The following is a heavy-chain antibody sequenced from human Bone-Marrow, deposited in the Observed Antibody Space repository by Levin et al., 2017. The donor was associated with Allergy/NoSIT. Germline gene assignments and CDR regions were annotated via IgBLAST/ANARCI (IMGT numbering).Heavy chain of an antibody. CDR1: GYSFTSYW. J-gene: IGHJ6*02. V-gene: IGHV5-51*01. Sequence: GESLKISCKGSGYSFTSYWIGWVRQMPGKGLEWMGIIYPGDSDTRYSPSFQGQVTISADKSISTAYLQWSSLKASDTAMYYCARLGGGLGYCSGGSCRNYYDYGMDGWGQGTTVTVSS. D-gene: IGHD2-15*01. CDR2: IYPGDSDT. CDR3: ARLGGGLGYCSGGSCRNYYDYGMDG.